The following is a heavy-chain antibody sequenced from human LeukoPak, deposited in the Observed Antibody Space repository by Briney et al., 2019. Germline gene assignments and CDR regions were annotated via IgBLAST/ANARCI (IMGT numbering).Heavy chain of an antibody. D-gene: IGHD4-17*01. CDR3: ARRTVTTIKFDP. CDR1: GGSISSSNYF. V-gene: IGHV4-39*07. CDR2: FYYSGST. Sequence: PSETLSLTCTVSGGSISSSNYFWGWFRQPPGKGLEWIGSFYYSGSTYYNPSLKSRVTISVDTSKNQFSLKLSSVTAADTAVYYCARRTVTTIKFDPWGQGTLVTVSS. J-gene: IGHJ5*02.